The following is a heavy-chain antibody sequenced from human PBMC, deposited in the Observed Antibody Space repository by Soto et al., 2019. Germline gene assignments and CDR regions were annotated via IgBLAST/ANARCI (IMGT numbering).Heavy chain of an antibody. CDR3: ARNYYNSYVYGY. D-gene: IGHD4-4*01. Sequence: QVQLQESGPGLVRPSGTLSLTCTVSGGPINSSTWWGWVRQSPGKGLEWIGEVSHTGTANYSPSLRSRVTMSLDKPKNLFSLKLKSVTAADTAVYYCARNYYNSYVYGYWGQGTLVTVSS. J-gene: IGHJ4*02. CDR1: GGPINSSTW. CDR2: VSHTGTA. V-gene: IGHV4-4*02.